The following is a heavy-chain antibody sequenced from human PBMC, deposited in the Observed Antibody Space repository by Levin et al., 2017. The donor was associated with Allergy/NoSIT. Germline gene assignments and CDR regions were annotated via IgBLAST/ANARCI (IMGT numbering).Heavy chain of an antibody. Sequence: GGSLRLSCAASGFTFSSYEMNWVRQAPGKGLEWVSYISSSGSTIYYADSVKGRFTISRDNAKNSLYLQMNSLRAEDTAVYYCARQLGNFWSGYNYFDYWRQGVLVTVSS. CDR2: ISSSGSTI. V-gene: IGHV3-48*03. CDR3: ARQLGNFWSGYNYFDY. CDR1: GFTFSSYE. D-gene: IGHD3-3*01. J-gene: IGHJ4*02.